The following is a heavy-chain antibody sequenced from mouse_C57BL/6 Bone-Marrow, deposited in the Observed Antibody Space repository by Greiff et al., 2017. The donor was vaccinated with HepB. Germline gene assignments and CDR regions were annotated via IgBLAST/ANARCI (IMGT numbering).Heavy chain of an antibody. D-gene: IGHD1-1*01. Sequence: EVQRVESGAELVRPGASVKLSCTASGFNIKDDYMHWVKQRPEQGLEWIGWIDPENGDTEYASKFQGKATITADTSSNTAYLQLSSLTSEDTAVYYCTSYYYGSSAGFAYWGQGTLVTVSA. CDR1: GFNIKDDY. CDR3: TSYYYGSSAGFAY. CDR2: IDPENGDT. J-gene: IGHJ3*01. V-gene: IGHV14-4*01.